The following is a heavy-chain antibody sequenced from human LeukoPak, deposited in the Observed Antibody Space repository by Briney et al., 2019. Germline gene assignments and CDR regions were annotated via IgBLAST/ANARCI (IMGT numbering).Heavy chain of an antibody. CDR1: GFTFSSYS. CDR2: ISTSSNTI. Sequence: GGSLRLSCAASGFTFSSYSMNWVRQAPGKGLEWVSYISTSSNTIYYADSVKGRFTISRDNAKNSLYPQVNSLRAEDTAVYYCARSNGYNSSPNYWGQGTLVTVSS. V-gene: IGHV3-48*01. J-gene: IGHJ4*02. D-gene: IGHD6-13*01. CDR3: ARSNGYNSSPNY.